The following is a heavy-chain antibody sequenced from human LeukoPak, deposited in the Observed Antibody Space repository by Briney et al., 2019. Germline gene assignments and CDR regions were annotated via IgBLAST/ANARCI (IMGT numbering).Heavy chain of an antibody. V-gene: IGHV1-69*13. D-gene: IGHD4-23*01. CDR1: GGTFSSYA. J-gene: IGHJ4*02. Sequence: SVKVSCKASGGTFSSYAISWVRQAPGQPLEWMGGIIPILCTANYAQKFQGRVTITADESTSTAYMELSSLRSEDTAVYYCARSSSGGNDYYFDYWGQGTLVTVSS. CDR3: ARSSSGGNDYYFDY. CDR2: IIPILCTA.